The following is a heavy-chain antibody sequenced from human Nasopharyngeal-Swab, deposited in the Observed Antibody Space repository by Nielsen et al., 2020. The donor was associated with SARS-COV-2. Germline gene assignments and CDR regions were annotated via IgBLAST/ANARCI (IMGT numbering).Heavy chain of an antibody. Sequence: GGSLRLSCQGSGYSFTSYWIAWVRQMPGKGLEWMGIIYPGDSDTRYSPSFQGQVTISADKPINTAYLQWSSLKASDTAMYYCAWKSSGWYGSYDYWGQGTLVTVSS. CDR2: IYPGDSDT. D-gene: IGHD6-19*01. V-gene: IGHV5-51*04. J-gene: IGHJ4*02. CDR3: AWKSSGWYGSYDY. CDR1: GYSFTSYW.